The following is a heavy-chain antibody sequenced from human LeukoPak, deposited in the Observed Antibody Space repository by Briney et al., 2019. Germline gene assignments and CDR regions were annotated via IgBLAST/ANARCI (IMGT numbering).Heavy chain of an antibody. CDR3: ARGYGDYWADY. CDR1: GGTFSSYA. J-gene: IGHJ4*02. CDR2: IIPIFGTA. Sequence: SMKVSCKASGGTFSSYAISWVRQAPGQGLELRGGIIPIFGTANYAQKFQGRVTITTDESTSTAYMELSSLRSEDTAVYYCARGYGDYWADYWGQGTLVTVSS. D-gene: IGHD4-17*01. V-gene: IGHV1-69*05.